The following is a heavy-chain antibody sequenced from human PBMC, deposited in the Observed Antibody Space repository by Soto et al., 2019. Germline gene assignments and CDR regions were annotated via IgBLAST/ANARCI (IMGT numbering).Heavy chain of an antibody. Sequence: GGSLRLSCAASGFTFSSYAMHWVRQAPGKGLEWVAVISYDGSNKYYADSVKGRFTISRDSSKNTLYLQMNSLRAEDTAVYYCARDRVTMIVVPEYYYGMDVWGQGTTVTVSS. CDR2: ISYDGSNK. CDR1: GFTFSSYA. D-gene: IGHD3-22*01. J-gene: IGHJ6*02. V-gene: IGHV3-30-3*01. CDR3: ARDRVTMIVVPEYYYGMDV.